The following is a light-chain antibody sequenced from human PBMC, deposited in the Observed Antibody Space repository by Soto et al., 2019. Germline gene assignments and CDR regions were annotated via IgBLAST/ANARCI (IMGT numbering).Light chain of an antibody. J-gene: IGLJ1*01. CDR3: SSYAGSNNYV. CDR2: EVS. V-gene: IGLV2-8*01. Sequence: QSVLTQPPSASGSPGQSVTISCTGTSSDVGAHNFVSWHQQHLGKAPKLMVYEVSKRPSGVPDRFSGSKSGNTASLTVSGLQAEDEADYYCSSYAGSNNYVFGTGTKVTVL. CDR1: SSDVGAHNF.